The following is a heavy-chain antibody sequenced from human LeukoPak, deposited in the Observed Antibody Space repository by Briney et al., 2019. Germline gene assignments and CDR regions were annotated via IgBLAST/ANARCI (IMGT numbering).Heavy chain of an antibody. J-gene: IGHJ4*02. V-gene: IGHV3-74*01. D-gene: IGHD1-26*01. CDR2: IKTDGSSA. Sequence: PGGSLRLSCAASGFSFSSYWMHWVRHAPGKGLVWVSRIKTDGSSATYADSVKGRFTISRDNAKNTLYLQMNSLTAEDTAVYYCVRDLGGRSGHWGQGTLVTVSS. CDR1: GFSFSSYW. CDR3: VRDLGGRSGH.